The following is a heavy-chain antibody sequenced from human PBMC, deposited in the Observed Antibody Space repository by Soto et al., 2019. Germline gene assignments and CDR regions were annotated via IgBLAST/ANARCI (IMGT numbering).Heavy chain of an antibody. CDR2: ISAYNGNT. CDR3: ARDRSMYYSMYV. J-gene: IGHJ6*02. CDR1: GYTFTSFG. Sequence: QVQLVQSGGEVKKPGASVKVSCKATGYTFTSFGISWVRQAPGQGLEWMGWISAYNGNTNYAQKLQGRVTMTTDTSTSTAYMKRRRLTSDDTAVDYCARDRSMYYSMYVWGQGTTVTVSS. V-gene: IGHV1-18*01. D-gene: IGHD2-8*01.